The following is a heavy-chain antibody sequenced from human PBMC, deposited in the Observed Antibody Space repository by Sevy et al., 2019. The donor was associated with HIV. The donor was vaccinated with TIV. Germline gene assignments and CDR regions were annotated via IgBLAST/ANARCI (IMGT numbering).Heavy chain of an antibody. J-gene: IGHJ4*02. V-gene: IGHV4-38-2*02. CDR1: GYSISSGYY. D-gene: IGHD3-22*01. Sequence: SETLCLTCTVSGYSISSGYYWGWIRQPPGKGLEWIGSIYHSGSTYYNPSLKSRVTISVDTSKNQFSLKLSSVTAADTAVYYCARVPTTGGVVVITTGPFDYWGQGTLVTVSS. CDR2: IYHSGST. CDR3: ARVPTTGGVVVITTGPFDY.